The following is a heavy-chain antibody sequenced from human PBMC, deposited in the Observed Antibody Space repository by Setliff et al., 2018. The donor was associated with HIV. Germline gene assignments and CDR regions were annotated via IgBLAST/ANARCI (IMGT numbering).Heavy chain of an antibody. CDR2: IDHTGRI. Sequence: SETLSLTCAVYGGSFSGYYWNWIRQAPRKGLEWIGEIDHTGRINYNPSLKSRVTMSVDTSKNQFSLKLESVTAADRGVYYCARSRLTWEIDFWGQG. J-gene: IGHJ4*02. CDR3: ARSRLTWEIDF. V-gene: IGHV4-34*01. D-gene: IGHD1-26*01. CDR1: GGSFSGYY.